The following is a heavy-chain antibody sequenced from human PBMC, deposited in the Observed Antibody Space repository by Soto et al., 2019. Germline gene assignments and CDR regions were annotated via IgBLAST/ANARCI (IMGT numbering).Heavy chain of an antibody. Sequence: ASVKVSCKASGYTFTNHGISWVRQAPGQGLEWMGWINTFNGNTKFAQKFQGRVTMARNTSTSIAYMELRDLRSDDTAVYYCARDGYADYGYWGQGSMVTVSS. J-gene: IGHJ4*02. D-gene: IGHD4-17*01. CDR2: INTFNGNT. CDR3: ARDGYADYGY. V-gene: IGHV1-18*01. CDR1: GYTFTNHG.